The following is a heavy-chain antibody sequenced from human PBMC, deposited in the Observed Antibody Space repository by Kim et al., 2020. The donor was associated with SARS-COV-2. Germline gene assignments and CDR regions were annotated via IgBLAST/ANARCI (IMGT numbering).Heavy chain of an antibody. CDR1: GFTFSSYA. V-gene: IGHV3-64D*06. J-gene: IGHJ3*02. CDR2: ISSNGGST. D-gene: IGHD6-13*01. Sequence: GGSLRLSCSASGFTFSSYAMHWVRQAPGKGLEYVSAISSNGGSTYYADSVKGRFTISRDNSKNTLYLQMSSLRAEDTAVYYCVKGLYSSSWYEAFDIWGQGTMATVSS. CDR3: VKGLYSSSWYEAFDI.